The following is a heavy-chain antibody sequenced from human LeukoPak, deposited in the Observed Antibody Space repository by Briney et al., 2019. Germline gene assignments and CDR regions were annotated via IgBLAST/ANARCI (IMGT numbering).Heavy chain of an antibody. V-gene: IGHV3-30-3*01. D-gene: IGHD6-6*01. CDR3: AREAYSSSLGAFDY. CDR2: ISYDGSNK. CDR1: GFTFSSYA. Sequence: GGSLRLSCAASGFTFSSYAMHWVRQAPGKGPEWVAVISYDGSNKYYADSVKGRFTISRDNSKNTLYLQMNSLRAEDTAVYYCAREAYSSSLGAFDYWGQGTLVTVSS. J-gene: IGHJ4*02.